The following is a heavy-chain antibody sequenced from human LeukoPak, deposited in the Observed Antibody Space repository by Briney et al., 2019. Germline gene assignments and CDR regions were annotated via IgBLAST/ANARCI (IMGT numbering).Heavy chain of an antibody. CDR3: AKELRITMIVVVITYTAFDI. V-gene: IGHV3-23*01. Sequence: GGSLRLSXAASGFTFSSYAMSWVRQAPGKGLEWVSAISGSGGSTYYADSVKGRFTISRDNSKNTLYLQMNSLRAEDTAVYYCAKELRITMIVVVITYTAFDIWGQGTMVTVSS. CDR2: ISGSGGST. J-gene: IGHJ3*02. CDR1: GFTFSSYA. D-gene: IGHD3-22*01.